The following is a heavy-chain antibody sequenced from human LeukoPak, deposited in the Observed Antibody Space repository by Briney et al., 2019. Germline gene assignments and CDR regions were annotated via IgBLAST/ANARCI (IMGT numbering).Heavy chain of an antibody. CDR1: GFTFSPYA. V-gene: IGHV3-30*18. Sequence: GRSLRLSCAAPGFTFSPYAMHWVRQAPGKGLEWVALMSNDGSKKYYADSVKGRFTISRDNSKNTLDLQMNSLRAEDTAVYYCAKDGYCSSTSCYPNHFDSWGQGTLVTVSS. CDR3: AKDGYCSSTSCYPNHFDS. CDR2: MSNDGSKK. J-gene: IGHJ4*02. D-gene: IGHD2-2*03.